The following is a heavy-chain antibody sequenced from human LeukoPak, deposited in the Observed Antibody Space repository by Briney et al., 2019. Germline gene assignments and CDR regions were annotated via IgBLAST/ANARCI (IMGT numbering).Heavy chain of an antibody. Sequence: GGSLRLSCAASGFTFSDFYMSWIRQAPGKGLEWVAFIRYDGSNKYYADSVKGRFTISRDNSKNTLYLQMNSLRAEDTAVYYCATLTKPGIAVAGDFDYWGQGTLVTVSS. CDR3: ATLTKPGIAVAGDFDY. V-gene: IGHV3-30*02. CDR1: GFTFSDFY. J-gene: IGHJ4*02. D-gene: IGHD6-19*01. CDR2: IRYDGSNK.